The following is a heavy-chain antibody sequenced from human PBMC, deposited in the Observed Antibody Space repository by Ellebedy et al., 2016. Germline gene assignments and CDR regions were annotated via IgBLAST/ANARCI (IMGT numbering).Heavy chain of an antibody. CDR3: ARDWPLGLRGLTEIDH. J-gene: IGHJ4*02. CDR1: GGTFSSYA. D-gene: IGHD3-10*01. Sequence: ASVKVSXXASGGTFSSYAISWVRQAPGQGLEWMGIVRPSDGSTTYAQKFQGRVTMTRDTSTSTVYMELNSLRSEDTAVYYCARDWPLGLRGLTEIDHWGQGTLVTVSS. CDR2: VRPSDGST. V-gene: IGHV1-46*01.